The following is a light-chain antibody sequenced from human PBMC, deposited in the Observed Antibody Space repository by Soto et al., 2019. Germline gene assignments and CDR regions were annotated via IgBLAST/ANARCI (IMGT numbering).Light chain of an antibody. CDR1: TSDVGRYNY. Sequence: QSVLTQPASVSGSPGQSISSCCTGTTSDVGRYNYVSWYQQHPGKAPKLMIYDVSYRPSWVSNRFSGSKSGITASLTISGLQAEDEADYYYNSFTTSSTYVFGTGTKVTVL. J-gene: IGLJ1*01. CDR2: DVS. CDR3: NSFTTSSTYV. V-gene: IGLV2-14*03.